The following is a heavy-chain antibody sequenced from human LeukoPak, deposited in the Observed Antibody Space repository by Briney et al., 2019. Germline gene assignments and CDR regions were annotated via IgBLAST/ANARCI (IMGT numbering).Heavy chain of an antibody. V-gene: IGHV3-48*03. D-gene: IGHD6-13*01. CDR3: ARAAYSSTWYSRYFDL. J-gene: IGHJ2*01. CDR1: GFTFTSYE. CDR2: ISSSGSIM. Sequence: PGGSLRLSCAASGFTFTSYEMNWVRQAPGKGLEWVSYISSSGSIMYYADSVKGRFTISRDNAKNSLYLQMNSLRAGDTAVYYCARAAYSSTWYSRYFDLWGRGTLVTVSS.